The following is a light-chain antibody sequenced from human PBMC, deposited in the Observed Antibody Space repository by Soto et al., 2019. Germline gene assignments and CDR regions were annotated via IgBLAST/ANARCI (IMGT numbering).Light chain of an antibody. CDR2: HVT. CDR1: SSDIGPYDY. J-gene: IGLJ1*01. Sequence: QSALTQPASVSGSPGQSITISCTGTSSDIGPYDYVSWYQQHPGKAPKLMIYHVTYRPSGVSNRYSGSKSGNSASLTISGLQADDEAYYYCCSLTASHTYVVGSGTKLAVL. V-gene: IGLV2-14*03. CDR3: CSLTASHTYV.